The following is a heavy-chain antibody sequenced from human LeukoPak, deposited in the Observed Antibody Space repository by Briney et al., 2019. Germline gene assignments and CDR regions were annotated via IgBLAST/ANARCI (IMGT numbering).Heavy chain of an antibody. J-gene: IGHJ4*02. Sequence: GESLKISCAASGFTFSNCWMHWVRQAPAKGLVWVSRISSDGGSSTYADSVKGRFTVSRDNAKNTLYLQMNSLRAEDTAVYYCVRDKTRNDFDYWGQGTLVTVSS. D-gene: IGHD1-14*01. CDR1: GFTFSNCW. CDR2: ISSDGGSS. V-gene: IGHV3-74*01. CDR3: VRDKTRNDFDY.